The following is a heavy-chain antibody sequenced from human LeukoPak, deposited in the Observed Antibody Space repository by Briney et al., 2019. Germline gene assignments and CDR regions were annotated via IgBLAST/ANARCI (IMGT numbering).Heavy chain of an antibody. J-gene: IGHJ6*03. CDR2: INPNSGGT. Sequence: ASVKVSCKASGYTFTGYYMHWVRQAPGQGLEWMGWINPNSGGTNYAQKFQGRITMTRDTSISTAYLELHRLRSDDTAVYYCARVEKGIAAAGTTDYYYYYYMDVWGKGTTVTVSS. CDR1: GYTFTGYY. CDR3: ARVEKGIAAAGTTDYYYYYYMDV. D-gene: IGHD6-13*01. V-gene: IGHV1-2*02.